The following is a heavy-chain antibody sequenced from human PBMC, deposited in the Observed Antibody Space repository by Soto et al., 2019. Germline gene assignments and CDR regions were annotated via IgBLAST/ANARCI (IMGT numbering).Heavy chain of an antibody. CDR3: ARSIDSGVLFWYFDL. CDR2: ISSSGSTI. J-gene: IGHJ2*01. CDR1: GFTFSDYY. Sequence: PGGSLRLSCAASGFTFSDYYMSWIRQAPGKGLEWVSYISSSGSTIYYADSVKGRFTISRDNAKNSLYLQMNSLRAEDTAVYYCARSIDSGVLFWYFDLWGRGTLVTVSS. V-gene: IGHV3-11*01. D-gene: IGHD3-10*01.